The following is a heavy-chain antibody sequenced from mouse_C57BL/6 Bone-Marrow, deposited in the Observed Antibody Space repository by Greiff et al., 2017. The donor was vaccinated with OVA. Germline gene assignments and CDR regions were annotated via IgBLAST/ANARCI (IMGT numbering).Heavy chain of an antibody. D-gene: IGHD2-2*01. CDR2: ISDGGSYT. Sequence: EVQLVESGGGLVKPGGSLKLSCAASGFTFSSYAMSWVRQTPEKRLEWVATISDGGSYTYYPDNVKGRFTISRDNAKNNLYLQMSHLKSEDTAMYYCAREDGYDYAMDYWGQGTSVTVSS. J-gene: IGHJ4*01. CDR3: AREDGYDYAMDY. V-gene: IGHV5-4*01. CDR1: GFTFSSYA.